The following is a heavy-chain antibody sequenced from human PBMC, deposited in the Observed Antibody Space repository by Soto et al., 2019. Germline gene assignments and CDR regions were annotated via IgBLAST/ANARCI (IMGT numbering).Heavy chain of an antibody. V-gene: IGHV1-69*01. D-gene: IGHD6-13*01. CDR2: IIPIVGPA. CDR1: GGTLSRSA. Sequence: QVQLVQSGAEGKKPGSSVKVSCKASGGTLSRSAISWVRQAPGQGLEWMGGIIPIVGPAIYAQKFRGRVSIIADESTRTAYMEMSSLRSDDTAVYYCGTGSSWTKVESWGQGTLVTVSS. CDR3: GTGSSWTKVES. J-gene: IGHJ4*02.